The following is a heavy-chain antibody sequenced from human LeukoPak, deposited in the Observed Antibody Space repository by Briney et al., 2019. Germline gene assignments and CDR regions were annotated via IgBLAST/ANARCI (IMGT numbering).Heavy chain of an antibody. J-gene: IGHJ4*02. CDR1: GFSFSDYT. CDR3: ARDQGVCDYYDSSGFDF. V-gene: IGHV3-30*04. CDR2: ISYDGSNK. D-gene: IGHD3-22*01. Sequence: GGSLRLSCAASGFSFSDYTMHWVRQAPGKGLEWVADISYDGSNKYYADSVKGRITIPRDNSKNTLYLQMNSLRADATAVYSCARDQGVCDYYDSSGFDFWGQGTLVTVSS.